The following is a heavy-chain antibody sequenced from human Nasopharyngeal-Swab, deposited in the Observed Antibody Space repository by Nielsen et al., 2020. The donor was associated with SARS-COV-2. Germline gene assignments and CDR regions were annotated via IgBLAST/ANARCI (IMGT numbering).Heavy chain of an antibody. CDR1: GFPFRNYY. V-gene: IGHV3-7*04. D-gene: IGHD2-21*02. J-gene: IGHJ3*02. CDR3: ARESVVTGMDDAPDI. CDR2: IKQGGSEQ. Sequence: GESLKISCAASGFPFRNYYMTWVRQPPGKGLEWVANIKQGGSEQFYVDSVKGRFTISRDDAKNSVSLQMNSLRAEDTALYYCARESVVTGMDDAPDIWGRGTMVTVSS.